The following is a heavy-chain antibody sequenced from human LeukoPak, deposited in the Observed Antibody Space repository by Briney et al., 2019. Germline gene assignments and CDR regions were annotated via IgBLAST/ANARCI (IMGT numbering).Heavy chain of an antibody. Sequence: GGSLRLSCAASGFTFSSYAMTWVRQAPGKGLVWVSRVDHGGSGTVYADSVKGRFTISRNNAKNTLYLQMNSLRAEDTAVYYCVREVSGDPWHNWFDPWGQGTLVTVSS. CDR2: VDHGGSGT. J-gene: IGHJ5*02. D-gene: IGHD4-17*01. CDR3: VREVSGDPWHNWFDP. CDR1: GFTFSSYA. V-gene: IGHV3-74*03.